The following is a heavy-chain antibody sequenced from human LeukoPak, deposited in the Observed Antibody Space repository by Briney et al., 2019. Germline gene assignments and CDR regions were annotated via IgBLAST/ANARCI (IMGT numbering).Heavy chain of an antibody. CDR3: ARDGVQRMIEFDY. CDR1: GYTFTKYY. J-gene: IGHJ4*02. V-gene: IGHV1-2*02. Sequence: GASVKVSCKASGYTFTKYYMYWVRQAPGQGLEWIGWINPNSGDTKYAEKFQGRVTMTRDTSISTVYMDLTRLTSDDTAVYYCARDGVQRMIEFDYWGQGTLVTVSS. D-gene: IGHD3-22*01. CDR2: INPNSGDT.